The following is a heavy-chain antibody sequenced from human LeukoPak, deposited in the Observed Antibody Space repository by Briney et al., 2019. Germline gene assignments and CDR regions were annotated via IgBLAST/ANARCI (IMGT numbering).Heavy chain of an antibody. J-gene: IGHJ5*02. CDR2: ISAYNGNT. CDR3: ARGASIAARHVVWVWFDP. CDR1: GYTFTSYG. V-gene: IGHV1-18*01. D-gene: IGHD6-6*01. Sequence: VASVKVSCKASGYTFTSYGISWVRQAPGQGLEWMGWISAYNGNTNYAQKLQGRVTMTTDTSTSTAYMELRSLRSDDTAVYYCARGASIAARHVVWVWFDPWGQGTLVTVSS.